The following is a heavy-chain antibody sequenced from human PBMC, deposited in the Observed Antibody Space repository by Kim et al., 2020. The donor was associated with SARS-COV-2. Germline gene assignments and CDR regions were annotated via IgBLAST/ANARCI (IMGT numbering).Heavy chain of an antibody. Sequence: SVRGRFTISRDNAKNSLFLQMNSLRDGDTALYFCARSGDSALLRGFYFDYWGQGVLVTVSS. CDR3: ARSGDSALLRGFYFDY. J-gene: IGHJ4*02. V-gene: IGHV3-48*02. D-gene: IGHD3-10*01.